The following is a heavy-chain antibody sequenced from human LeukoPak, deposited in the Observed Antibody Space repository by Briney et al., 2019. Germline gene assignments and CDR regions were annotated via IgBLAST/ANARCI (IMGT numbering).Heavy chain of an antibody. CDR1: GFTFSSYE. CDR2: ISGSGGST. J-gene: IGHJ4*02. CDR3: AKVDDDFWSGYFDY. V-gene: IGHV3-23*01. D-gene: IGHD3-3*01. Sequence: GGSLRLSCAASGFTFSSYEMNWVRQAPGKGLEWVPAISGSGGSTYYADSVKGRFTISRDNSKNTLYLQMNSLRAEDTAVYYCAKVDDDFWSGYFDYWGQGTLVTVSS.